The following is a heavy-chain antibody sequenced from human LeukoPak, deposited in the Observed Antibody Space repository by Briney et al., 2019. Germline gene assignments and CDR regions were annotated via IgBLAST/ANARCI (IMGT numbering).Heavy chain of an antibody. Sequence: PSETLSLTCAVYGGSFSGYYWSWIRQPPGKGLEWIGEINHSGSTNYNPSLKSRVTISVDTSKNQFSLKLSPVTAADTAVYHCARAGRYFDWFLDYWGQGTLVTVSS. CDR2: INHSGST. V-gene: IGHV4-34*01. J-gene: IGHJ4*02. CDR1: GGSFSGYY. D-gene: IGHD3-9*01. CDR3: ARAGRYFDWFLDY.